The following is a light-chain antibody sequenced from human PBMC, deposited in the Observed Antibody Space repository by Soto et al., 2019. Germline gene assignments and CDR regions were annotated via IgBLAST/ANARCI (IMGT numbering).Light chain of an antibody. Sequence: DIVMTQSPDSLAVSLGERATINCKSSQSVLYSSNNKNFLAWYQQKPGQPPKLLMYWASTRESGVPDRFSGSGSGTDFTPTISSLQAEDVAVYYCQQYYNTPWTFGQGTKVEIK. V-gene: IGKV4-1*01. CDR2: WAS. CDR3: QQYYNTPWT. J-gene: IGKJ1*01. CDR1: QSVLYSSNNKNF.